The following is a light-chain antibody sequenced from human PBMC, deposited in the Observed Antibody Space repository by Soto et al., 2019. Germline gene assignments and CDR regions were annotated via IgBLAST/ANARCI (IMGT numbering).Light chain of an antibody. Sequence: ALTQPASVSGSPGQSITISCTGTSSDIGGYNYVSWYQQHPGKAPKLMIYEVSNRPSGVSDRFSGSRSGNTASLTISGLQAEDESDYYCISYTSSSTWVFGGGTKVTVL. J-gene: IGLJ3*02. CDR1: SSDIGGYNY. CDR2: EVS. CDR3: ISYTSSSTWV. V-gene: IGLV2-14*01.